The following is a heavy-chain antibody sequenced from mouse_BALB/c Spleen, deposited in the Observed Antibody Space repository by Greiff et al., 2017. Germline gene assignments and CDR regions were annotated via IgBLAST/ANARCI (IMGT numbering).Heavy chain of an antibody. J-gene: IGHJ4*01. CDR3: ARGGAMDY. Sequence: QVQLQQSGAELMKPGASVKISCKATGYTFSSYWIEWVKQRPGHGLEWIGEILPGSGSTNYNEKFKSKATLTVDKSSSTAYMQLSSLTSEDSAVYYCARGGAMDYWGQGTSVTVSS. CDR2: ILPGSGST. CDR1: GYTFSSYW. V-gene: IGHV1-9*01.